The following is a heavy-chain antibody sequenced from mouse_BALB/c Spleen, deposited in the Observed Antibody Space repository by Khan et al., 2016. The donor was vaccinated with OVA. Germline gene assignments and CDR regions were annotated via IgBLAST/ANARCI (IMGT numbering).Heavy chain of an antibody. CDR3: ARWCDGYSTLDAMYY. CDR2: IWSDGST. J-gene: IGHJ4*01. Sequence: QVQLKQSGPGLVAPSQSLSITCTVSGFSLTSYGIHWVRQPPGKGLEWLVVIWSDGSTNYNSVLKSRLGISKDNSKRPVFLNMNSLHTDDTANYACARWCDGYSTLDAMYYGGQGTSVTVSS. V-gene: IGHV2-6*02. CDR1: GFSLTSYG. D-gene: IGHD2-3*01.